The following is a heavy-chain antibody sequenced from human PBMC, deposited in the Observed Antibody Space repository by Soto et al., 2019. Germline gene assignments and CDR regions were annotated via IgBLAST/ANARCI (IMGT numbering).Heavy chain of an antibody. Sequence: PGGSLRLSCAASGFTFSDSYMSWIRQAPGKGLEWISYISGGGTSIYYADSVKGRFSVSRDNAKTSLYLQMNSLRAEDTAVYYCAKLGSLGHPYYYGMDVWGPGTTVTVSS. CDR2: ISGGGTSI. V-gene: IGHV3-11*01. D-gene: IGHD3-16*01. CDR1: GFTFSDSY. J-gene: IGHJ6*02. CDR3: AKLGSLGHPYYYGMDV.